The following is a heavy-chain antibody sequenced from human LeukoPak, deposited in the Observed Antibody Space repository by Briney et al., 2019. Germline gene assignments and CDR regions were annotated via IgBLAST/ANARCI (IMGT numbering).Heavy chain of an antibody. J-gene: IGHJ4*02. D-gene: IGHD3-10*01. CDR2: ISGRGGST. CDR1: GFTFSNYA. V-gene: IGHV3-23*01. CDR3: AKDTSSSGSYFDY. Sequence: GGSLRLSCVASGFTFSNYAISWVRQVPGKGLEWVSAISGRGGSTYYVDSVKGRFTISRDNSKNTLYLQMNSLRAEDTAVYYCAKDTSSSGSYFDYWGQGTLVTVSS.